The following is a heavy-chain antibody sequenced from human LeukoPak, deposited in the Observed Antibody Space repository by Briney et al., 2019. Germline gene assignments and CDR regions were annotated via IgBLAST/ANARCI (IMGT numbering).Heavy chain of an antibody. CDR1: GFTFNTYW. Sequence: GGSLRLSCAASGFTFNTYWMYWVRQGSGKGLAWVSRISSDGSRTEYADSVEGRFTISRDNAKNTLYLQMDSLRAEDTAVYYCARGPSHSGSYFVYWGQGTLVTVSS. J-gene: IGHJ4*02. CDR2: ISSDGSRT. D-gene: IGHD1-26*01. V-gene: IGHV3-74*03. CDR3: ARGPSHSGSYFVY.